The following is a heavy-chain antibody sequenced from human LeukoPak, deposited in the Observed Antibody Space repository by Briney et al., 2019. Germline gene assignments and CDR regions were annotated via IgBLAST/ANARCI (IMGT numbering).Heavy chain of an antibody. CDR3: ARGGGAYYDFWSGYYRGNWFDP. J-gene: IGHJ5*02. CDR1: GGSFSGYY. Sequence: SETLSLTCAVYGGSFSGYYWSWIRQPPGKGLEWIGEINHSGSTNYNPSLKSRVTISVGTSKNQFSLKLSSVTAADTAVYYCARGGGAYYDFWSGYYRGNWFDPWGQGTLVTVSS. V-gene: IGHV4-34*01. D-gene: IGHD3-3*01. CDR2: INHSGST.